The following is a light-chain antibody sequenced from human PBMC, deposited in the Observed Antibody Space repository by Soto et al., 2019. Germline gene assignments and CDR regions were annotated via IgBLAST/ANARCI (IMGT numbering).Light chain of an antibody. J-gene: IGKJ5*01. CDR2: DAS. CDR1: QSVTNY. Sequence: EIVLTQSPATLSLSPRERATHSCRASQSVTNYLAWFQQIPGQAPRLLIYDASKRATGIPARFSGSGPGTDFTLTISSLEPEDFAVYYCQQRSNWPITFGQGTRLEIK. V-gene: IGKV3-11*01. CDR3: QQRSNWPIT.